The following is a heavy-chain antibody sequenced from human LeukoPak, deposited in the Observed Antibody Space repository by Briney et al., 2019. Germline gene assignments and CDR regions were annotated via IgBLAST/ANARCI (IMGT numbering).Heavy chain of an antibody. V-gene: IGHV4-4*02. J-gene: IGHJ4*02. CDR2: IYHSGST. CDR1: GGSISSSHW. Sequence: SETLSLTCAVSGGSISSSHWWSWVRQPPGKGLEWIGEIYHSGSTNYNPSLKSRVTISVDKSKNQFSLNLSSVTAADTAVYYCARGEFDGVVYFDYWGQGTLVTVSS. D-gene: IGHD2-15*01. CDR3: ARGEFDGVVYFDY.